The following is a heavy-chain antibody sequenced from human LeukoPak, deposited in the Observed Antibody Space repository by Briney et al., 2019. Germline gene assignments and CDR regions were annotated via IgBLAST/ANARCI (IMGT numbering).Heavy chain of an antibody. J-gene: IGHJ6*02. CDR3: VKDGNYYDSSGYSAGYGMDV. D-gene: IGHD3-22*01. Sequence: GGSLRLSCSASGFTFSSYAMHWVRQARGQGLENVSAISSNSGSTYYADSVKGRFTISRDNSKNTLYLQMSSLRAEETAAYYCVKDGNYYDSSGYSAGYGMDVWGQGTTVTVSS. CDR2: ISSNSGST. V-gene: IGHV3-64D*06. CDR1: GFTFSSYA.